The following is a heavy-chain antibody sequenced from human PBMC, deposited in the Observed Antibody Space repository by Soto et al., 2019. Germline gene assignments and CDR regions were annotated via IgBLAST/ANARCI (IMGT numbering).Heavy chain of an antibody. D-gene: IGHD5-12*01. CDR3: ARDHFSGYDN. CDR1: GGSISSGGYY. Sequence: SETLSLTCTVSGGSISSGGYYWSWIRQHPGKGLEWIGYIYYSGSTYYNPSLKSRVTISVDTSKNQFSLKLSSVTAADTAVYYCARDHFSGYDNWGQGTLVTVSS. V-gene: IGHV4-31*03. J-gene: IGHJ4*02. CDR2: IYYSGST.